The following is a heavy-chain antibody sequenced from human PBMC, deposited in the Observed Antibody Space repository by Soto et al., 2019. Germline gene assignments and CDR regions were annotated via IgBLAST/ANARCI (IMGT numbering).Heavy chain of an antibody. CDR2: ISTYNGNT. J-gene: IGHJ3*02. Sequence: ASVKVSCKASGYTFTTYDISWVRQAPGQGLEWMGRISTYNGNTNYPQSLQGRLTMTTDTSTTTAYMELRSLRSDDTAVYYCARDLPAHHAFDIWGQGTMVTVSS. CDR3: ARDLPAHHAFDI. V-gene: IGHV1-18*01. CDR1: GYTFTTYD.